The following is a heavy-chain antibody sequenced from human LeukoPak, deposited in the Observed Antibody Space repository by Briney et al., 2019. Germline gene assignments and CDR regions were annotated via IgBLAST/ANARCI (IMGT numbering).Heavy chain of an antibody. D-gene: IGHD3-16*01. V-gene: IGHV3-33*06. CDR1: GFTFSNYG. CDR2: IWYDGINK. CDR3: AKRGEVANYQYMDV. J-gene: IGHJ6*03. Sequence: GGSLRLSCAASGFTFSNYGMHWVRQAPGKGLEWVPVIWYDGINKYYADSVKGRFTISRDNSKNTLFLQMNSLRAEDTAIYYCAKRGEVANYQYMDVWGKGTTVTVSS.